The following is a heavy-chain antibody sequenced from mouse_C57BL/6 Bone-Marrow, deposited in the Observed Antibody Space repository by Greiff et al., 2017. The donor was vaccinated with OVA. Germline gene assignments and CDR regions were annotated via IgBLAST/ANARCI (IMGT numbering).Heavy chain of an antibody. Sequence: EVQLQQSGPVLVKPGASVKISCKASGYTFTDYYMNWVKQSHGKSLEWIGDINPNNGGTSYNQKFKGKATLTVDKSSSTAYMELRSLTSEDSAVYYCARRGTYFDYWGQGTTLTVSS. CDR1: GYTFTDYY. J-gene: IGHJ2*01. CDR3: ARRGTYFDY. CDR2: INPNNGGT. V-gene: IGHV1-26*01. D-gene: IGHD3-3*01.